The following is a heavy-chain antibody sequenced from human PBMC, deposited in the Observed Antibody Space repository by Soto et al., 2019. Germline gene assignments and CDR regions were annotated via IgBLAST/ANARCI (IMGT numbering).Heavy chain of an antibody. Sequence: ESGGGLVQPGGSLRLSCATSGFTFSRYWMSWVRQPPGKGLEWVANIKQDGSQKNYVDSVKGRFTISRDNAKNSLFLQMNSLRAEDTALYYCAPRVYDYVWGATDYWGQGTLVTVSS. D-gene: IGHD3-16*01. J-gene: IGHJ4*02. CDR3: APRVYDYVWGATDY. CDR1: GFTFSRYW. V-gene: IGHV3-7*05. CDR2: IKQDGSQK.